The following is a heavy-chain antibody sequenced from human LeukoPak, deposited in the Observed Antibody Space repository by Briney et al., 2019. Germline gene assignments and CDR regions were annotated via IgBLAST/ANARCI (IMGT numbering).Heavy chain of an antibody. CDR1: GFTFSSYS. J-gene: IGHJ4*02. CDR2: ISSSSSYI. CDR3: ARGRYITMVRGVIQDY. V-gene: IGHV3-21*01. D-gene: IGHD3-10*01. Sequence: PGGSLRLSCAASGFTFSSYSMNWVRQAPGKGLEWVSSISSSSSYIYYADSVKGRFTISRDNAKNSLYLQMNSLRAEDTAVYYCARGRYITMVRGVIQDYWGQGTLVTVSS.